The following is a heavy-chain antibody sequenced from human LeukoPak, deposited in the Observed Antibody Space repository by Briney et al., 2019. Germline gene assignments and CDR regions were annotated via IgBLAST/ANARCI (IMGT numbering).Heavy chain of an antibody. D-gene: IGHD6-19*01. CDR2: INHSGST. J-gene: IGHJ5*02. CDR3: ARQWLVPGFDP. CDR1: GESFSRYY. V-gene: IGHV4-34*01. Sequence: SETLSLTCAVYGESFSRYYWSWIRQPPGKGLEWIGEINHSGSTSYNPSLKSRVTISVDTSKNQFSLKLSSVTAADTAVYYCARQWLVPGFDPWGQGTLVTVSS.